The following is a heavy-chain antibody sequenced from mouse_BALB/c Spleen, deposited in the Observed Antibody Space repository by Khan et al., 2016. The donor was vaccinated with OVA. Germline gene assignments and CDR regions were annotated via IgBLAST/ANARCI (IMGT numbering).Heavy chain of an antibody. V-gene: IGHV5-6*01. CDR1: GFTFSSYS. J-gene: IGHJ3*01. CDR3: ASHLTGSFAY. CDR2: ISSGGDYT. D-gene: IGHD4-1*01. Sequence: EVQLVESGGDLVKPGGSLKLSCAASGFTFSSYSMSWVRQTPDKRLEWVATISSGGDYTYYPDNVTGRFTISRENAKNTLYLQMSSLKSENTAMYYCASHLTGSFAYWGQGTLVTVSA.